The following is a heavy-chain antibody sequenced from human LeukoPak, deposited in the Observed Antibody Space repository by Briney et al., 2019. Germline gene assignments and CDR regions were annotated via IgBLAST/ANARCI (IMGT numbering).Heavy chain of an antibody. CDR1: GGSLSSYS. CDR3: ARRMLEARQSSATNGFAT. J-gene: IGHJ5*02. V-gene: IGHV4-4*07. Sequence: SETLSLTCSVSGGSLSSYSWSWIRQPPGKGLEWIGRIYASGATIYNPSLQSRISISVDTSNNHFSLHLTSVTAADTAVYYCARRMLEARQSSATNGFATGGQGTLVTVPS. CDR2: IYASGAT. D-gene: IGHD2-8*01.